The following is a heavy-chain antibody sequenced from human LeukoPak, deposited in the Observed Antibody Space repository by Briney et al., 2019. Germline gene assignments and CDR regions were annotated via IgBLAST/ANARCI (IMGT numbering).Heavy chain of an antibody. D-gene: IGHD3-10*01. J-gene: IGHJ5*02. CDR1: GGSFSGYY. V-gene: IGHV4-34*01. Sequence: SETLSLTCAVYGGSFSGYYWSRIRQPPGKGLEWIGEINDSGSTNYNPSLKSRVTISVDTSKNQFSLKLSSVTAADTAVYYCARSGRLLLWFGELRSWFDPWGQGTLVTVSS. CDR2: INDSGST. CDR3: ARSGRLLLWFGELRSWFDP.